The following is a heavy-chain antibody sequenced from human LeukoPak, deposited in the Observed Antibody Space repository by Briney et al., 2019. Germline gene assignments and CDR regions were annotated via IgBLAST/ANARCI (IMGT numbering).Heavy chain of an antibody. CDR3: ARRSGDLSSGWYKGFLDY. CDR2: IYYSGST. CDR1: GGSISSSSYY. D-gene: IGHD6-19*01. Sequence: PSETLSLTCTVSGGSISSSSYYWGWIRQPPGKGLEWIGSIYYSGSTYYNPSLKSRVTISVDTSKNQFSLKLSSVTAADTAVYYCARRSGDLSSGWYKGFLDYWGQGTLVTVSS. J-gene: IGHJ4*02. V-gene: IGHV4-39*01.